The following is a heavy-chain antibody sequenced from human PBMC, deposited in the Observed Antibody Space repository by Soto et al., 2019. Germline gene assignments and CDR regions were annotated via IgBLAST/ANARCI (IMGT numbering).Heavy chain of an antibody. J-gene: IGHJ4*02. D-gene: IGHD3-22*01. V-gene: IGHV3-30*18. Sequence: GGSLRLSCAASGFTFSSYGMHWVRQAPGKGLEWVAVISYDGSNKYYADSVKGRFTISRDNSKNTLYLQMNSLRAEDTAVYYCAKAQYYDSSGSTDYWGQGTLVTVSS. CDR2: ISYDGSNK. CDR3: AKAQYYDSSGSTDY. CDR1: GFTFSSYG.